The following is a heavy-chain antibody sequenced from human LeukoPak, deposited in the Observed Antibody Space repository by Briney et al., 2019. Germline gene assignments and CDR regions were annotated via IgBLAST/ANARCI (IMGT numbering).Heavy chain of an antibody. CDR1: GFTFSNYN. Sequence: GGSLRLSCAASGFTFSNYNMSWVRQPPGKGLEWVAHIKQNGNDKYYVDSVKGRFTISRDNAKNLLYVQMHSMKAEDTAVYYCARGGALGTFDFWGQGTLVTVSS. V-gene: IGHV3-7*01. D-gene: IGHD6-13*01. J-gene: IGHJ4*02. CDR3: ARGGALGTFDF. CDR2: IKQNGNDK.